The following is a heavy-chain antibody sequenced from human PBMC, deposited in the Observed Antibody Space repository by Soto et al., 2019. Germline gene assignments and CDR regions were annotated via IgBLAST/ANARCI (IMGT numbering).Heavy chain of an antibody. CDR3: ARDGYYYGSGSYYNWFDP. Sequence: SETLSLTCTVSGGSISSGGYYWSWIRQHPGKGLEWIGYIYYSGSTYYNPSLKSRVTISVDTSKNQFSLKLSSVTAADTAVYYCARDGYYYGSGSYYNWFDPWSQGTLVTVSS. CDR2: IYYSGST. V-gene: IGHV4-31*03. CDR1: GGSISSGGYY. J-gene: IGHJ5*02. D-gene: IGHD3-10*01.